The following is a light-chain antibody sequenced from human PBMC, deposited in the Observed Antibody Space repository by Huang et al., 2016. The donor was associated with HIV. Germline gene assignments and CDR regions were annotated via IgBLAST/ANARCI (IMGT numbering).Light chain of an antibody. J-gene: IGKJ1*01. V-gene: IGKV1-39*01. CDR1: HSISNY. CDR3: QQSSSTPRT. Sequence: DIQMTQSPSSLSASVGDRVTITCRASHSISNYLNWYQQKPGKAPKLLIYAASRLQSGVPSRFSGSGSETDFTLTISSLQPEDFATYYCQQSSSTPRTFGQGTKVDVK. CDR2: AAS.